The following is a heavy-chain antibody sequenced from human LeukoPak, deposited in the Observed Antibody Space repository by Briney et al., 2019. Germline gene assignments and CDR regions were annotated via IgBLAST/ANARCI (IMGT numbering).Heavy chain of an antibody. J-gene: IGHJ4*02. Sequence: GGSLRLSCAASGVTFSSYWMHWVRQAPGKGLVWVSRIYSDGSSTSYPYSMKGRFTNSRDNAKNTMYLQMKSLRAEETAVYYCARVYDFWSGYPPYWGQGTLVTVSS. V-gene: IGHV3-74*01. CDR1: GVTFSSYW. CDR2: IYSDGSST. CDR3: ARVYDFWSGYPPY. D-gene: IGHD3-3*01.